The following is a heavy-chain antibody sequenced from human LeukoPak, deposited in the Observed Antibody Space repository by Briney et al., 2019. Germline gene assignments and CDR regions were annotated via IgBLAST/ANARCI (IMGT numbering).Heavy chain of an antibody. CDR2: ISSSGSTI. CDR1: GITVSNYD. Sequence: GGSLRLSCVVSGITVSNYDMSWIRQAPGKGLEWVSYISSSGSTIYYADSVKGRFTISRDNAKNSLYLQMNSLRAEDTAVYYCARDRGSGSYSDYWGQGTLVTVSS. J-gene: IGHJ4*02. CDR3: ARDRGSGSYSDY. V-gene: IGHV3-11*01. D-gene: IGHD1-26*01.